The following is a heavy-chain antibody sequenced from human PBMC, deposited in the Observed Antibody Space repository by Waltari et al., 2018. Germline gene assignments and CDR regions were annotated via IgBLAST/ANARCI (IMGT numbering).Heavy chain of an antibody. D-gene: IGHD3-10*01. V-gene: IGHV1-69-2*01. Sequence: EVQLVQSGAEVKQPGATVKISCQASGYTFTDYYMHWVQQAPGKGLEWMGRVDPEDGETIYAEKFQGRVTITADTSTDTAYMELSSLRSEDTAVYYCASSGDYYYMDVWGKGTTVTVSS. J-gene: IGHJ6*03. CDR1: GYTFTDYY. CDR3: ASSGDYYYMDV. CDR2: VDPEDGET.